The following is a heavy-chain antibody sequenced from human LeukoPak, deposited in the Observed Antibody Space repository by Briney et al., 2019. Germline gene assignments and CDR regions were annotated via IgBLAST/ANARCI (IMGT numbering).Heavy chain of an antibody. D-gene: IGHD3-3*01. Sequence: GGSLRLSCAASGFDFSSNWMHWVRHAPGQGLVWVSRIKGDGISTNYADSVKGRFAIPRDIAKNTLYLQMNSLRAEDTGVYYCAKDHYWSIDYWGRGTLVTVSS. CDR3: AKDHYWSIDY. J-gene: IGHJ4*02. V-gene: IGHV3-74*01. CDR1: GFDFSSNW. CDR2: IKGDGIST.